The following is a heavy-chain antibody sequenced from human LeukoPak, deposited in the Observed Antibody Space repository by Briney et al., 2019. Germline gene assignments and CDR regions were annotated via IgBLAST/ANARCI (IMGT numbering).Heavy chain of an antibody. CDR3: PKDKKRRYSYWRAYYNPKDDYNYGMDV. D-gene: IGHD3-3*01. CDR1: GFTFSSYA. CDR2: ISGSAGST. J-gene: IGHJ6*02. V-gene: IGHV3-23*01. Sequence: GGSLRLSCAASGFTFSSYAMSWVRQAPGKGLEWVSGISGSAGSTYYADSVKGRFIMSRDDSKNTLYLQMNSLRAEDTAIYYCPKDKKRRYSYWRAYYNPKDDYNYGMDVWGQGTTVTVSS.